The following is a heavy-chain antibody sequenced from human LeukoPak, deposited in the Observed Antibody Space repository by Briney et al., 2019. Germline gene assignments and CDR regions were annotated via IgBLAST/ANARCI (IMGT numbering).Heavy chain of an antibody. CDR2: ISGSGVGT. CDR1: GFTFSSYD. V-gene: IGHV3-23*01. D-gene: IGHD2-15*01. CDR3: AKVNTATYIIRDAFDI. Sequence: PGGSLRLSGAASGFTFSSYDMSWVRQAPGKGLEWVSAISGSGVGTYYAGSVKGRFTISRDNSKNTLYLQMNSLRAEDTAVYYCAKVNTATYIIRDAFDIWGQGTMVTVSS. J-gene: IGHJ3*02.